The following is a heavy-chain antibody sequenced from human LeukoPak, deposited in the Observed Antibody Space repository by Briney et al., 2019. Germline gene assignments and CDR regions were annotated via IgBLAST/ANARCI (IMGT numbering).Heavy chain of an antibody. J-gene: IGHJ5*02. D-gene: IGHD6-13*01. CDR1: GGSISSGDYY. V-gene: IGHV4-30-4*01. CDR3: ARGGIAALHWFDP. CDR2: IYYSGST. Sequence: PSQTLSLTCTVSGGSISSGDYYWSWIRQPPGKGLEWIGYIYYSGSTYYNPSLKSRVTISVDTSKNQFSLKLSSVTAADTAVYYCARGGIAALHWFDPWGQGTLVTVSS.